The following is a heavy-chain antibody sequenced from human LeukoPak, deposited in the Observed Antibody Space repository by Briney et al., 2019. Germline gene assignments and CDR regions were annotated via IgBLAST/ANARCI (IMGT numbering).Heavy chain of an antibody. CDR3: ARAGYCSSTSCLLKGYYFDY. CDR1: GGSISSGGYY. V-gene: IGHV4-31*03. CDR2: IYYSGST. D-gene: IGHD2-2*03. J-gene: IGHJ4*02. Sequence: SQTLSLTCTVPGGSISSGGYYWSWIRQHPGKGLEWIGYIYYSGSTYYNPSLKSRVTISVDTSKNQFSLKLSSVTAADTAVYYCARAGYCSSTSCLLKGYYFDYWGQGTLVTVSS.